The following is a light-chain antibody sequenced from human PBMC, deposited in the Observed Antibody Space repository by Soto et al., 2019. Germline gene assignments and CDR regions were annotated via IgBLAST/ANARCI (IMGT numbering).Light chain of an antibody. Sequence: QTVVTQSSSASASLGSSVKLTCTLTSGHSSYIIAWHQHQPGKAPRYLMKLEGSGSYTQGSGVPGRFSGSGSGADRYLTIANLQSDDEADYYCETWDSNTRVFGGTTKVTVL. V-gene: IGLV4-60*03. J-gene: IGLJ2*01. CDR1: SGHSSYI. CDR2: LEGSGSY. CDR3: ETWDSNTRV.